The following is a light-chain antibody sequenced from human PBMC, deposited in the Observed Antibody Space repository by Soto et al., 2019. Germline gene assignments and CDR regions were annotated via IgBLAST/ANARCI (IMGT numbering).Light chain of an antibody. CDR1: QTMRSSH. Sequence: EIVLTQSPGTLSLSPGERATLSCRASQTMRSSHLAWYQQKPGQAPRLLIYGASTRTFDVPDRFSGSGSGTNFTLTISRLQPEDFALYYCQQYGGSPITFGLGTRLEIK. V-gene: IGKV3-20*01. CDR2: GAS. J-gene: IGKJ5*01. CDR3: QQYGGSPIT.